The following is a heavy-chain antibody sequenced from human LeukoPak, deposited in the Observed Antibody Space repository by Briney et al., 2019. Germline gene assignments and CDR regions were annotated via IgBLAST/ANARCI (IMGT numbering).Heavy chain of an antibody. CDR2: INPSGGST. J-gene: IGHJ3*02. V-gene: IGHV1-46*01. Sequence: ASVKVSCKASGYTFTSYYMHWVRQAPGQGLEWMGIINPSGGSTSYAQKFQGRVTMTRDTSTSTAYMELSRLRSDDTAVYYCARAGLWDYSDTSGYHNAAFDIWGQGTMVTVSS. CDR1: GYTFTSYY. D-gene: IGHD3-22*01. CDR3: ARAGLWDYSDTSGYHNAAFDI.